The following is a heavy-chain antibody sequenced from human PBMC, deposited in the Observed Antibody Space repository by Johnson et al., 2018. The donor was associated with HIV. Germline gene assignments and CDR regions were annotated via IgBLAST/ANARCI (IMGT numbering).Heavy chain of an antibody. CDR1: GFTLDDYG. V-gene: IGHV3-20*04. Sequence: VLLVESGGGVVRPGGSLRLSCGASGFTLDDYGMSWVRQAPGYGLEWVSGINWNGVSTGYADSVKGRFTISRDNAKNSLYLQMNSLRAEDTALYYCARDRGYVWGVTGDASDIWGQGTMVTVSS. D-gene: IGHD3-16*01. CDR3: ARDRGYVWGVTGDASDI. J-gene: IGHJ3*02. CDR2: INWNGVST.